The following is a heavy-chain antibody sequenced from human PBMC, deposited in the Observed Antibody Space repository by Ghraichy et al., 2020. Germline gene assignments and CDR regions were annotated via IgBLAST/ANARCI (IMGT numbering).Heavy chain of an antibody. CDR2: ISSSGSTI. CDR1: GFTFSSYE. V-gene: IGHV3-48*03. D-gene: IGHD3-3*01. CDR3: AREVEGMDFWSCYRHYYGMDV. Sequence: GGSLRLSCAASGFTFSSYEMNWVRQAPGKGLEWVSYISSSGSTIYYADSVKGRFTISRDNAKNLLYLQMNSLRAEDTAVYYCAREVEGMDFWSCYRHYYGMDVWGQGTTVTVSS. J-gene: IGHJ6*01.